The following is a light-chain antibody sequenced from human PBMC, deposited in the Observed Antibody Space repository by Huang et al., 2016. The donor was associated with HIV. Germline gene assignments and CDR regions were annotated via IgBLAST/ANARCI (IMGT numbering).Light chain of an antibody. J-gene: IGKJ2*01. CDR3: QQYNNWPPYT. V-gene: IGKV3-15*01. CDR2: GAS. CDR1: QSIDSN. Sequence: EIVMTQSPATLSVSPGERATLSCRASQSIDSNLAWYQQKPGQAPRLLMYGASTRATGIPARFRGSGSGTEVTLTISSLQPEDSAVYYCQQYNNWPPYTFGQGTNLEI.